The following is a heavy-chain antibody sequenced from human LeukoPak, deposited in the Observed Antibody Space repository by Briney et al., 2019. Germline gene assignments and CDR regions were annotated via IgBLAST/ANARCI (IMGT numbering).Heavy chain of an antibody. CDR2: ISSSSSYI. D-gene: IGHD2-2*01. J-gene: IGHJ4*02. CDR1: GFTFSSYS. Sequence: PGGSLRLSCAASGFTFSSYSMNWVRQAPGKGLEWVSSISSSSSYIYHADSVKGRFTISRDNAKNSLYLQMNSLRAEDTAVYYCARGTPIVVVPAALYYFDYWGQGTLVTVSS. CDR3: ARGTPIVVVPAALYYFDY. V-gene: IGHV3-21*01.